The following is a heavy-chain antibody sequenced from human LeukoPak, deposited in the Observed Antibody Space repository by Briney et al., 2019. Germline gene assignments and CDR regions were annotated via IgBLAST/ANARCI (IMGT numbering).Heavy chain of an antibody. Sequence: GESLKISCKGSGYSFTSYWIGWVRQMPGKGLEWMGIIYPGDSDTRYSPSFQGQVTISADKSISTAYLQWSSLKASGTAMYYCARQPAHIVATYHTYYGMDVWGQGTTVTVSS. V-gene: IGHV5-51*01. CDR3: ARQPAHIVATYHTYYGMDV. J-gene: IGHJ6*02. D-gene: IGHD5-12*01. CDR2: IYPGDSDT. CDR1: GYSFTSYW.